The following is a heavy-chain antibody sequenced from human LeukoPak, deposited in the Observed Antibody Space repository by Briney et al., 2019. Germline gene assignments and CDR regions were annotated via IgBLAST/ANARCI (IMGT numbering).Heavy chain of an antibody. V-gene: IGHV3-72*01. CDR2: TNKSVT. CDR1: GFTFSDYY. D-gene: IGHD3-10*01. J-gene: IGHJ4*02. CDR3: TRDNVGSYDY. Sequence: PRGSLGLSCVVSGFTFSDYYMDWVRQTPGKGLEWIGRTNKSVTEYAASVKGRFTISRDESKSSLYLQMNSLKTEDTAVYYCTRDNVGSYDYWGQGTRASVSS.